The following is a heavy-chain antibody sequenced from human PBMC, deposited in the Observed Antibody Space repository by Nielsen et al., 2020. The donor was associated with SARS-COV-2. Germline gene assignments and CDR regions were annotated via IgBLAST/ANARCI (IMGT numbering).Heavy chain of an antibody. CDR2: IASSDKTT. D-gene: IGHD3-10*01. Sequence: GESLKISCVVSGFTISTYAMSRVRQAPGKGLEWVSYIASSDKTTYYADSVKGRFTVSRDNAKNSLYLQMSSLRDEDTAVYYCARGMYGMGSYVFDYWGQGTLVTVSS. V-gene: IGHV3-48*02. J-gene: IGHJ4*02. CDR1: GFTISTYA. CDR3: ARGMYGMGSYVFDY.